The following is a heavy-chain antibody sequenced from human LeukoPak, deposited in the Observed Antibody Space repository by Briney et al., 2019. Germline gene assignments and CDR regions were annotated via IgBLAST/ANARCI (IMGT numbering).Heavy chain of an antibody. CDR3: ARIPSFDFWSGSLFYYFDY. CDR2: IYPGDSDT. Sequence: GESLKISCKGSGYSFTHYWIAWVRQMPGKGLEWMGVIYPGDSDTRYSPSFQGQVTISADKSISTAYLQWSSLKASDTAMYYCARIPSFDFWSGSLFYYFDYWGQGTLVTVSS. V-gene: IGHV5-51*01. CDR1: GYSFTHYW. D-gene: IGHD3-3*01. J-gene: IGHJ4*02.